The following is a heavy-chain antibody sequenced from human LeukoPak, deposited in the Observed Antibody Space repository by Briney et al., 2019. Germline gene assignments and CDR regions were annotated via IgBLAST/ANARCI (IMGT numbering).Heavy chain of an antibody. J-gene: IGHJ4*02. CDR3: ARLGYSGSYYNDF. D-gene: IGHD1-26*01. CDR2: IYYNGNT. Sequence: SSETLSLTCTVSGGSISSYYWSWIRQPPGKGPEWIGYIYYNGNTNYNPSLKSRVTISVDTSKNQFSLKLRSVTAADTAVYYCARLGYSGSYYNDFWGQGTLVTVSS. V-gene: IGHV4-59*08. CDR1: GGSISSYY.